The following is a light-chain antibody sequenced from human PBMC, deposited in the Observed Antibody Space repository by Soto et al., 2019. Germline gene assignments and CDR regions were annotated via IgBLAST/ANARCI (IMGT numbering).Light chain of an antibody. CDR1: QNVNSN. Sequence: IVMTQSPVTLSVSPGERVTLSCRASQNVNSNLAWYQQKPGQAPRLLIYDASTRATGILARFGGSGSGTQFTLTISSLQSEDFAVYYCQQYNKWPPLTFGGGTKVEI. CDR2: DAS. V-gene: IGKV3D-15*01. J-gene: IGKJ4*01. CDR3: QQYNKWPPLT.